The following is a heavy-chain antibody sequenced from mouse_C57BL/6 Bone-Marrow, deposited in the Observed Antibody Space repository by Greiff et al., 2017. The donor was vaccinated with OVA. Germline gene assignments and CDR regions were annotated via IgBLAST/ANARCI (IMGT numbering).Heavy chain of an antibody. CDR1: GFTFSSYG. CDR3: ASWVSWLAY. CDR2: ISSGGSYT. V-gene: IGHV5-6*01. D-gene: IGHD4-1*01. J-gene: IGHJ3*01. Sequence: VQLKESGGDLVKPGGSLKLSCAASGFTFSSYGMSWVRQTPDKRLEWVATISSGGSYTYYPDSVKGRFTISRDNAKNNLYLQMRILKSGDTAMYYCASWVSWLAYWGQGTPVTVSA.